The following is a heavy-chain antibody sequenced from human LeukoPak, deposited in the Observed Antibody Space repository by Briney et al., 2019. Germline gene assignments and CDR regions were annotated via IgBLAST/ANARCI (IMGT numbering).Heavy chain of an antibody. CDR2: ISSSSSTI. Sequence: GGSLRLSCAASGFTFSSYSMNWVRQAPGKGLEWVSYISSSSSTIYYADSVKGRFTISRDNAKNSLYLQMNSLRAEDTAVYYCARDQDYYDSSGYSYYYGMDVWGQGTTVTVSS. J-gene: IGHJ6*02. V-gene: IGHV3-48*04. CDR3: ARDQDYYDSSGYSYYYGMDV. D-gene: IGHD3-22*01. CDR1: GFTFSSYS.